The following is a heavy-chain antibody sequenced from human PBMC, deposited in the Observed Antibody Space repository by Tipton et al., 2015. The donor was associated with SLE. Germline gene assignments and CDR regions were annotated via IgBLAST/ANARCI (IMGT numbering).Heavy chain of an antibody. J-gene: IGHJ4*02. D-gene: IGHD4-17*01. V-gene: IGHV4-34*01. CDR1: GGSFSGYY. CDR2: INHSGST. CDR3: AKRDYGDPGVDY. Sequence: TLSLTCAVYGGSFSGYYWSWTRQPPGKGLEWIGEINHSGSTNYNPSLKSRVTISVDTSKNQFSLKLSSVTAADTAVYYCAKRDYGDPGVDYWGQGTLVTVSS.